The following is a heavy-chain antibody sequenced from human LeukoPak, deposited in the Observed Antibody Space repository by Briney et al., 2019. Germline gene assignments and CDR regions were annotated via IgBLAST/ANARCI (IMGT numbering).Heavy chain of an antibody. V-gene: IGHV3-23*01. CDR3: AKSVDGSGSYPGAFDF. D-gene: IGHD3-10*01. J-gene: IGHJ4*02. CDR1: GFTFSNYA. Sequence: GGSLRLSCAASGFTFSNYAMRWVRQAPGQGLEWVSAISGRGGDTYYADSVKGRFTISRDNSKNTLYLQMNNLRVEDTAVYYCAKSVDGSGSYPGAFDFWGQGTLVTVSS. CDR2: ISGRGGDT.